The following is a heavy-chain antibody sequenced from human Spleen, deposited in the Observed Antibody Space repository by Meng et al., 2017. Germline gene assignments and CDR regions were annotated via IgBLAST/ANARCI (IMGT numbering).Heavy chain of an antibody. CDR2: IWYDGSNK. CDR3: ARADGSTMVRGWDAFDI. V-gene: IGHV3-33*01. CDR1: GFTFSSYG. Sequence: GESLKISCAASGFTFSSYGMHWVRQAPGKGLEWVAVIWYDGSNKYYADSVKGRFTISRDNAKSSLFLQVSSLRVEDTAIYYCARADGSTMVRGWDAFDIWGQGSMVTVSS. J-gene: IGHJ3*02. D-gene: IGHD3-10*01.